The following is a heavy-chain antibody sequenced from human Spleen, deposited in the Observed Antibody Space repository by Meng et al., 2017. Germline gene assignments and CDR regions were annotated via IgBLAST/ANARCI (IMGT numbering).Heavy chain of an antibody. CDR1: GGSFSDYY. V-gene: IGHV4-34*01. J-gene: IGHJ6*01. CDR2: INHSGST. D-gene: IGHD3-10*01. CDR3: VRDTYYSGSANYWYYYYGLDV. Sequence: SETLSLTCVVSGGSFSDYYWSWIRQPPGKGLEWIGEINHSGSTYYSPSLKSRVTISIDTSKNQFSLKLNSVSAADSAVYFCVRDTYYSGSANYWYYYYGLDVWGQGTTVTVSS.